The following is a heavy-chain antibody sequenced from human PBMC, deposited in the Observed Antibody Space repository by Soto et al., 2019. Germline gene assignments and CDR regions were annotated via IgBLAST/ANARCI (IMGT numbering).Heavy chain of an antibody. CDR1: GFTFSSYA. CDR3: AKDQDYYGSGRYYTPMGY. V-gene: IGHV3-23*01. J-gene: IGHJ4*02. D-gene: IGHD3-10*01. CDR2: ISGSGGGT. Sequence: EVQLLESGGGLVQPGGSLRLSCAASGFTFSSYAMTWVRQAPGKGLEWVSVISGSGGGTDYAESVKGRFTISRDNSKNTLYLQMNSPRAEDTAVYYCAKDQDYYGSGRYYTPMGYWGQGTLVTVSS.